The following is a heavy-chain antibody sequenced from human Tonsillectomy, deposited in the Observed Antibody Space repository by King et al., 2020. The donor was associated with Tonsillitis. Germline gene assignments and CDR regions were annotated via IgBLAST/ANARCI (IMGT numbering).Heavy chain of an antibody. J-gene: IGHJ4*02. V-gene: IGHV1-18*01. CDR2: ISAYNGNT. CDR3: VGLVAAAALHGDY. Sequence: VXLVESGAXVXXPXASXXXXXXASXXXXXSYXXXXXXQAPGQGLEWMGWISAYNGNTNYAQKFQGRVTMTTDTSTSTAYMELRSLRSDDTAVYYCVGLVAAAALHGDYWGQGTLVTVSS. D-gene: IGHD6-13*01. CDR1: XXXXXSYX.